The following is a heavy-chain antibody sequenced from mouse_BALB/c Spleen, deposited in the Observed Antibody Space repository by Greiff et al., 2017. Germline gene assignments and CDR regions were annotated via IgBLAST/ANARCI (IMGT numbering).Heavy chain of an antibody. J-gene: IGHJ4*01. CDR3: ARNIYGNFGAMDY. CDR2: IYPGDGDT. Sequence: QVQLQQSGPELVKPGASVKISCKASGYAFSSSWMNWVKQRPGQGLEWIGRIYPGDGDTNYNGKFKGKATLTADKSSSTAYMQLSSLTSVDSAVYFCARNIYGNFGAMDYWGQGTSVTVSS. V-gene: IGHV1-82*01. D-gene: IGHD2-1*01. CDR1: GYAFSSSW.